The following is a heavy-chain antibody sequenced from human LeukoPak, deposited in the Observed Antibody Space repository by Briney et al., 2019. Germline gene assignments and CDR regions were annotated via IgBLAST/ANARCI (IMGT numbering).Heavy chain of an antibody. Sequence: GASVKVSCKASGGTFSSYAISWVRQAPGQGLERMGGIIPIFGTANYAQKFQGRVTITADESTSTAYMELSSLRSEDTAVYYCAREREVVPAAMDAFDIWGQGTMVTVSS. CDR1: GGTFSSYA. D-gene: IGHD2-2*01. CDR3: AREREVVPAAMDAFDI. V-gene: IGHV1-69*13. CDR2: IIPIFGTA. J-gene: IGHJ3*02.